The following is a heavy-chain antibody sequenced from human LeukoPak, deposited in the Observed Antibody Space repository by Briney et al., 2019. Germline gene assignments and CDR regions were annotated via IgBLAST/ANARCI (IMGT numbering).Heavy chain of an antibody. CDR1: GYTFTSYA. J-gene: IGHJ6*04. CDR3: ARETVRGVITYYYYGMDV. Sequence: ASVKVSCKASGYTFTSYAMHWVRQAPGQRLEWMGWINAGNGNTKYSQKIQGRVTITRDTSASTAYMELSSLRSEDTAVYYCARETVRGVITYYYYGMDVWGKGTTVTVSS. V-gene: IGHV1-3*01. D-gene: IGHD3-10*01. CDR2: INAGNGNT.